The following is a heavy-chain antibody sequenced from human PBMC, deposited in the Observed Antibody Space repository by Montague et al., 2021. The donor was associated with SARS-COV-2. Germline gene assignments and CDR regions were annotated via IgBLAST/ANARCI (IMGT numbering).Heavy chain of an antibody. V-gene: IGHV4-59*01. CDR2: IYYSGST. D-gene: IGHD3-9*01. Sequence: SETLSLTCTVSGGSITSYYWTWTRQPPGKGLKWVGRIYYSGSTNYNPSLKSRVTISVDTSKNQFSLKLSSVTAADTAVYYCARTGLGAYDILTGYTVNAFDMWGQGTMVTVSS. CDR1: GGSITSYY. J-gene: IGHJ3*02. CDR3: ARTGLGAYDILTGYTVNAFDM.